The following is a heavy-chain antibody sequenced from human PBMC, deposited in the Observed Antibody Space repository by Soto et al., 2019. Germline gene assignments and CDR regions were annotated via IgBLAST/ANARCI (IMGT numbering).Heavy chain of an antibody. V-gene: IGHV3-11*01. CDR2: ISSSGSTI. Sequence: GGSLRLSCAASRFTFSDYYMSWIRQAPGKGLEWVSYISSSGSTIYYADSVKGRFTISRDNAKNSLYLQMNSLRAEDTAVYYCASHESDFWSGYSYDYYYYGMDVWGQGTTVTVSS. D-gene: IGHD3-3*01. CDR1: RFTFSDYY. J-gene: IGHJ6*02. CDR3: ASHESDFWSGYSYDYYYYGMDV.